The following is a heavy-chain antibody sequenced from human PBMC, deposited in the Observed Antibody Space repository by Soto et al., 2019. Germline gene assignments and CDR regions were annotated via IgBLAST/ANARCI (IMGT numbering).Heavy chain of an antibody. CDR2: INHSGST. V-gene: IGHV4-34*01. CDR3: ARGDLMNDF. CDR1: GGSFSGYY. Sequence: QVLLQQWGAGLLKPAETLSLTCAVYGGSFSGYYWSWMRQPPGKGLEWIGEINHSGSTNYNPSLNSRVTISVDTYKNQFSLKLNSVTAADTAVYYCARGDLMNDFWGQGTLVTVSS. D-gene: IGHD3-16*01. J-gene: IGHJ4*02.